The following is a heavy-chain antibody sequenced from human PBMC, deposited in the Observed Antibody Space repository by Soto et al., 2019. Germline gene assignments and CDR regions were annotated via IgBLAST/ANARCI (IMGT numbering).Heavy chain of an antibody. CDR1: GGSISSYY. CDR2: IYYSGST. CDR3: ARYYYGSGSAGAYYYYYMDV. V-gene: IGHV4-59*01. Sequence: PLETLSLTCTVSGGSISSYYWSWIRQPPGKGLEWIGYIYYSGSTNYNPSLKSRVTISVDTSKNQFSLKLSSVTAADTAVYYCARYYYGSGSAGAYYYYYMDVWGKGTTVTVSS. D-gene: IGHD3-10*01. J-gene: IGHJ6*03.